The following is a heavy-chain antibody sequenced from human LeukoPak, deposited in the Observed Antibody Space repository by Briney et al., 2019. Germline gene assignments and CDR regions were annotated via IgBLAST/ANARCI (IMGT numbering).Heavy chain of an antibody. J-gene: IGHJ4*02. Sequence: ASVKVSCTASGYTFTGYYMHWVRQAPGQGLEWMGRINPNSGGTNYAQKFQGRVTMTRDTSISTAYMELSRLRSDDTAVYYCAREYSSSSIPVYWGQGTLVTVSS. CDR2: INPNSGGT. CDR3: AREYSSSSIPVY. D-gene: IGHD6-6*01. CDR1: GYTFTGYY. V-gene: IGHV1-2*06.